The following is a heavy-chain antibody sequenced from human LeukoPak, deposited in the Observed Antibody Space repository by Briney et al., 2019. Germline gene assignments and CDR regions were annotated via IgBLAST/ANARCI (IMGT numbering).Heavy chain of an antibody. D-gene: IGHD2-21*01. J-gene: IGHJ4*02. CDR2: ISGSGTKI. CDR3: ARESSLGVISLYSLF. CDR1: GFISRTCE. Sequence: GGSLRLSCAASGFISRTCEMFWLRQAPGKGLEWVSYISGSGTKIYYADSVKGRFTISRDNAKNSLYLQMNSLRVEDTAVYYCARESSLGVISLYSLFWGRGTLVTVSP. V-gene: IGHV3-48*03.